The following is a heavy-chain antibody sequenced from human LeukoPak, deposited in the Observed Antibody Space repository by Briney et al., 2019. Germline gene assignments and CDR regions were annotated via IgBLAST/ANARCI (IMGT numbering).Heavy chain of an antibody. CDR2: IFGNGDTT. D-gene: IGHD3-22*01. Sequence: GGSLRLSCAASGFSFSSYAMNWVRQAPGKGLGWVSIIFGNGDTTYYADSVRGRFTVSRDNSKNTLYLQMNSLRAEDTAVYYCAKDRRSYDSSGYYDYWGQGTLVTVSS. J-gene: IGHJ4*02. CDR1: GFSFSSYA. V-gene: IGHV3-23*01. CDR3: AKDRRSYDSSGYYDY.